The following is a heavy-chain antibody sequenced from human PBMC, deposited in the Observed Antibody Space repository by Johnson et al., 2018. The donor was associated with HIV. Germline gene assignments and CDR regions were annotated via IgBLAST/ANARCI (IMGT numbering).Heavy chain of an antibody. V-gene: IGHV3-11*04. CDR2: ISVTGGTI. CDR1: GFTFSDYY. D-gene: IGHD6-19*01. Sequence: QVQLVESGGGLVQPGGSLRLSCAASGFTFSDYYMSWIRQAPGKGLEWVSYISVTGGTIHSADSVKGRFTIPRDNSKNTLYLQMNSLRAEDTAVYYCAREIVLNSSGWYCIDAFDIWGQGTMVTVSS. J-gene: IGHJ3*02. CDR3: AREIVLNSSGWYCIDAFDI.